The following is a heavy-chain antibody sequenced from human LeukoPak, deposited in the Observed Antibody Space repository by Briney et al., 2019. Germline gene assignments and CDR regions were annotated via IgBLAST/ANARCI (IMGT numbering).Heavy chain of an antibody. Sequence: PSETLSLTCTVSGGSISSSSYYWGWIRQPPGKGLEWIGSIYYSGSTYYNPSLKSRVTISVDTSKNQFSLKLSSVTAADTAVYYRARGATVTTALNWFDPWGQGTLVTVSS. D-gene: IGHD4-11*01. V-gene: IGHV4-39*07. J-gene: IGHJ5*02. CDR2: IYYSGST. CDR1: GGSISSSSYY. CDR3: ARGATVTTALNWFDP.